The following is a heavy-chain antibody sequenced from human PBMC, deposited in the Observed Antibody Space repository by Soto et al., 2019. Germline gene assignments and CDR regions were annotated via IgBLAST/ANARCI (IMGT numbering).Heavy chain of an antibody. CDR1: GYTFTGYY. V-gene: IGHV1-2*04. J-gene: IGHJ1*01. CDR3: ARDPQPIAAAGSAEYFQH. Sequence: GASVKVSCKASGYTFTGYYMHWVRQAPGQGIEWMGWINPNSGGTNYAQKFQGWVTMTRDTSISTAYMELSRLRSDDTAVYYCARDPQPIAAAGSAEYFQHWGQGTLVTVSS. D-gene: IGHD6-13*01. CDR2: INPNSGGT.